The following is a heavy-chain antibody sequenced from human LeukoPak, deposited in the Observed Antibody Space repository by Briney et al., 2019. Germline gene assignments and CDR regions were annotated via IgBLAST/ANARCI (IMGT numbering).Heavy chain of an antibody. CDR3: ARGRYSGYDQTEIFDY. CDR2: MNPNSGNT. V-gene: IGHV1-8*03. CDR1: GYTFTSYD. J-gene: IGHJ4*02. Sequence: ASVKVSCKASGYTFTSYDINWVRQATGQGLEWMGWMNPNSGNTGYAQKFQGRVTITRNTSISTAYMELSSLRSEDTAVYYCARGRYSGYDQTEIFDYWGQGTLVTVSS. D-gene: IGHD5-12*01.